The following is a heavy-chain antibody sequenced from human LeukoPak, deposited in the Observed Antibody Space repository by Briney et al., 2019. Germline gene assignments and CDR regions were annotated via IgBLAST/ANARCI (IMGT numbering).Heavy chain of an antibody. J-gene: IGHJ4*02. CDR3: ARAITIGGLFDY. CDR1: GGSFSGYY. CDR2: IYYSGST. Sequence: SETLSLTCAVYGGSFSGYYWSWIRQPPGKGLEWIGYIYYSGSTNYNPSLKSRVTISVDTSKNRFSLKLSSVTAADTAVYYCARAITIGGLFDYWGQGTLVTVSS. V-gene: IGHV4-59*01. D-gene: IGHD3-16*01.